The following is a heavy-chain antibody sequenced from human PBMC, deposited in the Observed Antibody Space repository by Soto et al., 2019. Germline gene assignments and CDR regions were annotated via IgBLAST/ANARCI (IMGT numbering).Heavy chain of an antibody. CDR3: ARGMSGSYGRDAFDI. V-gene: IGHV3-7*03. Sequence: GGSLRLSCAASGFTFSSYWMSWVRQAPGKGLEWVANIKQDGSEKYYVDSVKGRFTISRDNAKNSLYLQMNSLRAEDTAVYYCARGMSGSYGRDAFDIWGQGTMVTVSS. CDR1: GFTFSSYW. J-gene: IGHJ3*02. D-gene: IGHD1-26*01. CDR2: IKQDGSEK.